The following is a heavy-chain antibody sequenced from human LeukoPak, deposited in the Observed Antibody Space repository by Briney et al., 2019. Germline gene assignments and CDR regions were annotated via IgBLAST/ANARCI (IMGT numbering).Heavy chain of an antibody. J-gene: IGHJ4*02. CDR1: GFTFDDYA. D-gene: IGHD3-16*01. Sequence: PGGSLRLSXAASGFTFDDYATHWVRQAPGKGLEWVSLISGDGGSTYYADSVKGRFTISRDNSKNSLYLQMNSLRTEDTALYYCAKPLAQDYVWGSYTGDYFDYWGQGTLVTVSS. CDR3: AKPLAQDYVWGSYTGDYFDY. CDR2: ISGDGGST. V-gene: IGHV3-43*02.